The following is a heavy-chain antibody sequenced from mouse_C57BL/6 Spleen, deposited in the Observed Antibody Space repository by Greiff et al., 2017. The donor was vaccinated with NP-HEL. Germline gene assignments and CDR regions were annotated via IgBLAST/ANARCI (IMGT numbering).Heavy chain of an antibody. CDR3: ARVDYDEEDYFDY. Sequence: VQLQQSGAELVRPGASVKLSCKASGYTFTDYYINWVKQRPGQGLEWIAMIYPGSGNTYYNEKFKGKATLTAEKSSSTASMQLSSLTSEDSAVYFYARVDYDEEDYFDYWGQGTTLTVSS. CDR1: GYTFTDYY. CDR2: IYPGSGNT. V-gene: IGHV1-76*01. D-gene: IGHD2-4*01. J-gene: IGHJ2*01.